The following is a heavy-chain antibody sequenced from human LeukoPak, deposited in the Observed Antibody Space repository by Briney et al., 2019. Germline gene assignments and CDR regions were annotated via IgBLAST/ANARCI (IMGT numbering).Heavy chain of an antibody. CDR1: GFTFSSYS. D-gene: IGHD3-10*01. Sequence: GGSLRLSCAASGFTFSSYSMNWVRQAPGKGLEWVSYISSSSSSTIYYADSVKGRFTISRDNAKNSLYLQMNSLRAEDTAVYYCARAGYGEPYFDYWGQGTLVTVSS. V-gene: IGHV3-48*04. J-gene: IGHJ4*02. CDR3: ARAGYGEPYFDY. CDR2: ISSSSSSTI.